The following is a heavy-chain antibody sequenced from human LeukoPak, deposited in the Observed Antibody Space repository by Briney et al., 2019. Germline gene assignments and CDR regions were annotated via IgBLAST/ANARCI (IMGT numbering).Heavy chain of an antibody. Sequence: GGSLRLSCAASGFTFSSYSMNWVRQAPGKGLEWVSSISSSSSYIYYADSVKGRFTISRDNAKNSLYLQMNGLRAEDTAVYYCARALRSVAGFDYWGQGTLVTVSS. CDR1: GFTFSSYS. J-gene: IGHJ4*02. D-gene: IGHD6-19*01. CDR2: ISSSSSYI. V-gene: IGHV3-21*01. CDR3: ARALRSVAGFDY.